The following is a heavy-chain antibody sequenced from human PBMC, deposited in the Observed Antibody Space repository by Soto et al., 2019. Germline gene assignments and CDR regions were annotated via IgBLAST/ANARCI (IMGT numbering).Heavy chain of an antibody. J-gene: IGHJ6*02. V-gene: IGHV3-11*06. Sequence: QVHLVESGGGLVRPGGPLRLSCAASGFTFSDHYMSWIRQVPGKGLEWISYISSSWSFTNYADSVKGRFTISRDNGKKSLYLQMNNLTADDTALYYCARGRPTYYYYGLDVWGQGTTVTVS. CDR1: GFTFSDHY. CDR2: ISSSWSFT. D-gene: IGHD3-10*01. CDR3: ARGRPTYYYYGLDV.